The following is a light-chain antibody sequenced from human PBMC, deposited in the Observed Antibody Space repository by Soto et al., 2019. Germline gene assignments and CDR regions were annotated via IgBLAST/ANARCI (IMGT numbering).Light chain of an antibody. V-gene: IGKV3-20*01. CDR2: GAS. J-gene: IGKJ5*01. CDR3: QQYGSSSLT. CDR1: QSISSHY. Sequence: NGLSLSPGTLSLYQGEGATLSCRASQSISSHYLAWDQQKPGQAPRLLIYGASSRATGIPDRFSGSGSGTEFTLTISSLQSVDFAVYSCQQYGSSSLTFGQVTRLEIK.